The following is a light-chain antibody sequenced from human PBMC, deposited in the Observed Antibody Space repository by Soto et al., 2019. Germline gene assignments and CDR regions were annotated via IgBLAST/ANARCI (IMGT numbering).Light chain of an antibody. CDR1: QSVISSS. V-gene: IGKV3-20*01. J-gene: IGKJ1*01. Sequence: EIVLTQFPGTLSLSPGERATLSCRASQSVISSSLAWYQQKVGRAPRVLIYGASSRATGIPDRFSGSGSGTDFTLTITRLEPEDFAVYYCQQYGSSPRTFGQGTKVDI. CDR3: QQYGSSPRT. CDR2: GAS.